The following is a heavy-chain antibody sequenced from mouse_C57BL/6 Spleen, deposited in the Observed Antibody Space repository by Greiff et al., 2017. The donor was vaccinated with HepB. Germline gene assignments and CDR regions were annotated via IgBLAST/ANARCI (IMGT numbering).Heavy chain of an antibody. D-gene: IGHD1-1*02. CDR1: GYTFTSYW. CDR3: ARLWRYWYFDV. CDR2: IDPSVSYT. J-gene: IGHJ1*03. V-gene: IGHV1-59*01. Sequence: QVQLQQPGAELVRPGTSVKLSCKASGYTFTSYWMHWVKQRPGQGLEWIGVIDPSVSYTNYNQKFKGKATLTVDTSSSTAYMQLSSLTSEDSAVYYCARLWRYWYFDVWGTGTTVTVSS.